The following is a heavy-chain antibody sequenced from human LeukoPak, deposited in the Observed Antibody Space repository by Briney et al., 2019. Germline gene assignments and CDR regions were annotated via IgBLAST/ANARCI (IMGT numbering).Heavy chain of an antibody. J-gene: IGHJ4*02. CDR2: TNQDGSEK. D-gene: IGHD5-12*01. Sequence: GGSLRLSRAAPGFTFSSYWMSWVCQAPGKGLEWVANTNQDGSEKYYVDSVKGRFTISRDNAKNSLYLQMNSLRADDTAVYYCARRVVTTKYFGYWGQGTLVTVSS. CDR1: GFTFSSYW. V-gene: IGHV3-7*04. CDR3: ARRVVTTKYFGY.